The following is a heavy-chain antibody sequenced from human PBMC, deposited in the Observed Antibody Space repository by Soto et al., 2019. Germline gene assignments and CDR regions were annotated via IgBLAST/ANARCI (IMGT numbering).Heavy chain of an antibody. CDR3: ARGVYYGSGSYPRRAFDY. CDR1: VGSFIGYY. Sequence: NPSETLSLTCAVYVGSFIGYYWSWIRQPPGKGLEWIGEINHSGSTNYNPSLKSRVTISVDTSKNQFSLKLSSVTAADTAVYYCARGVYYGSGSYPRRAFDYWGQGTLVTVSS. J-gene: IGHJ4*02. V-gene: IGHV4-34*01. D-gene: IGHD3-10*01. CDR2: INHSGST.